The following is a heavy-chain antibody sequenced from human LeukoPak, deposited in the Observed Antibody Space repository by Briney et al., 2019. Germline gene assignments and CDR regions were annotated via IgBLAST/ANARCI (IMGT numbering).Heavy chain of an antibody. CDR1: GFTFTTYT. CDR3: AGGLVRYCSSTSCYNYYYYCMDV. V-gene: IGHV3-21*01. Sequence: PGGSLRLSCAASGFTFTTYTMNWVRQAPGKGLEWVSSISSSSSYIYYADSVKGRFVISRDNAKNSVYLQMNSLRAEDTAVYYCAGGLVRYCSSTSCYNYYYYCMDVWGQGTTVTVSS. J-gene: IGHJ6*02. D-gene: IGHD2-2*01. CDR2: ISSSSSYI.